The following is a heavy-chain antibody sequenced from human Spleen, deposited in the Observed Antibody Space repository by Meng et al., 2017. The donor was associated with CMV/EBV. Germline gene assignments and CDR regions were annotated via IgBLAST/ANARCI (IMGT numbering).Heavy chain of an antibody. J-gene: IGHJ4*02. CDR3: ARGTYDYVWGSYRYTVDY. CDR2: IIPILGIA. D-gene: IGHD3-16*02. V-gene: IGHV1-69*10. Sequence: TFSSYAISWVRQAPGQGLEWMGGIIPILGIANYAQKFQGRVTITADKSTSTAYMKLSSLRSEDTAVYYCARGTYDYVWGSYRYTVDYWGQGTLVTVSS. CDR1: TFSSYA.